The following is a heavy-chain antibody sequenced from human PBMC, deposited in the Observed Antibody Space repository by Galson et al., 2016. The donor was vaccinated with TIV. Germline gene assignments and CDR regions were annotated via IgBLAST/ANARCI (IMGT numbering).Heavy chain of an antibody. CDR2: ITPMFKIA. CDR3: ARARGYNFENAFHI. Sequence: SVKVSCKASGGTFSSDAISWVRQAPEQGLEWMGGITPMFKIADYAQKFQGRVTISADEFPSAAYMELSSLRFEDTAVYYCARARGYNFENAFHIWGQGTMVTVSS. D-gene: IGHD5-18*01. J-gene: IGHJ3*02. CDR1: GGTFSSDA. V-gene: IGHV1-69*13.